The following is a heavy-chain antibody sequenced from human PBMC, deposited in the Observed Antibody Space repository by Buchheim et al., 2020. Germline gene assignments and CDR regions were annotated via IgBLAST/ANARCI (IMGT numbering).Heavy chain of an antibody. D-gene: IGHD1-26*01. CDR2: ISSDGNKE. CDR1: GFDFSGCG. Sequence: QVHLVESGGGVVQPGRSLRLSCAASGFDFSGCGMHWGCQAPGKGLEWVAVISSDGNKEYYADSVNGRFTISRDNSRNTLYLQMDSLWPEDTAVYYCAKDLSGSYWSADHWGQGTL. V-gene: IGHV3-30*18. J-gene: IGHJ5*02. CDR3: AKDLSGSYWSADH.